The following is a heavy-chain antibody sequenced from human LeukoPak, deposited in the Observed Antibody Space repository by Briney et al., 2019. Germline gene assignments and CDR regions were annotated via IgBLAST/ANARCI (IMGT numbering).Heavy chain of an antibody. CDR2: IYTSGST. Sequence: SETLSLTCTVSGGSISSYYWSWIRQPAGKGLEWIGRIYTSGSTNYNPSLKSRVTMSVDTSKNQFSLKLSSVTAADTAVYYCARGDPRTTVINGEFDYWGQGTLVTVSS. J-gene: IGHJ4*02. D-gene: IGHD4-17*01. CDR1: GGSISSYY. V-gene: IGHV4-4*07. CDR3: ARGDPRTTVINGEFDY.